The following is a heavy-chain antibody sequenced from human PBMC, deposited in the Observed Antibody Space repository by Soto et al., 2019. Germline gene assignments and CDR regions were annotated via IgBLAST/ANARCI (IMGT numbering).Heavy chain of an antibody. CDR3: AKDLGRIGWELLWFAFDI. CDR2: ISDSGGST. V-gene: IGHV3-23*01. Sequence: GGSLRLSCAASGFTFSSYAMSWVRQAPGKGPEWVSAISDSGGSTYYADSVKGRFTISRDNSKNTLYLQMNSLRAEDTAVYYCAKDLGRIGWELLWFAFDIWGQGTMATVSS. D-gene: IGHD1-26*01. CDR1: GFTFSSYA. J-gene: IGHJ3*02.